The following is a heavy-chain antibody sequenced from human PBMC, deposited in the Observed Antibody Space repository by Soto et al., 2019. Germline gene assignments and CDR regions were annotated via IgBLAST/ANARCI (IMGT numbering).Heavy chain of an antibody. V-gene: IGHV3-23*01. CDR3: AKERSPVTSRYFDY. CDR1: GFTFSIYA. D-gene: IGHD4-17*01. J-gene: IGHJ4*02. CDR2: ISGGGEIT. Sequence: EVQLLESGGGLVQPGGSLRLSCAASGFTFSIYAISWVRQAPGMGLEWVSVISGGGEITYYADSVNGRFTSSRDNSKNPLYLQMHRLTADDTAGDYCAKERSPVTSRYFDYWGQGTPVTVSS.